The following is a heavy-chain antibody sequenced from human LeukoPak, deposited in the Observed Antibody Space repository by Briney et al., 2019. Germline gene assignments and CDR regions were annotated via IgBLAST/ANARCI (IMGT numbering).Heavy chain of an antibody. CDR1: GYTFTSYY. Sequence: GASVNVSCTASGYTFTSYYMHWVRQAPGQGLEWMGIINPSGGSTSYAQKFQGRVTMTRDTSTSTVYMELSSLRSEDTAVYYCATTSLSSYSHFDYWGQGTLVTVSS. D-gene: IGHD2-21*01. V-gene: IGHV1-46*01. J-gene: IGHJ4*02. CDR2: INPSGGST. CDR3: ATTSLSSYSHFDY.